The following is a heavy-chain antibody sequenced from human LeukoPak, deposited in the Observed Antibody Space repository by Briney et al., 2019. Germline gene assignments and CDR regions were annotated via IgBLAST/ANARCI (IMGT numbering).Heavy chain of an antibody. Sequence: LSLTCTVSNGPTNTYQWTWIRQAPGKGLEWVSYITSNGNSVYYAASVKGRFTISRDNAKNSLYLQVNSLTAEDTAVYYCARAGVDTSGYYYQGFDYWGQGTLVTVSS. CDR2: ITSNGNSV. CDR3: ARAGVDTSGYYYQGFDY. CDR1: NGPTNTYQ. V-gene: IGHV3-11*04. J-gene: IGHJ4*02. D-gene: IGHD3-3*01.